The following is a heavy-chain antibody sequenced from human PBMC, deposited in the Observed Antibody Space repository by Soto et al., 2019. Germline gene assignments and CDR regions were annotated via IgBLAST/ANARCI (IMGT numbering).Heavy chain of an antibody. V-gene: IGHV3-30-3*01. J-gene: IGHJ4*02. CDR3: ARDDEGGSDCDLGY. CDR2: ISSDGSNK. CDR1: GFTFSSHA. Sequence: QVPLVESGGGVVQPGRSLRLSFAVSGFTFSSHAMHWVRQAPGKGLEWVALISSDGSNKYYADSVKGRFTTSRDNSKNTMYLQMNSLRVEDTAVYYCARDDEGGSDCDLGYWGQGALVTVSS. D-gene: IGHD1-26*01.